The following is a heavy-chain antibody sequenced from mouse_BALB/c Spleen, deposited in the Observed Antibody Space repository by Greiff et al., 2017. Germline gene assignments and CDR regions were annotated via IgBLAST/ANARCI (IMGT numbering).Heavy chain of an antibody. D-gene: IGHD1-1*01. CDR1: GFNIKDTY. CDR2: IDPANGNT. J-gene: IGHJ4*01. Sequence: EVKLQESGAELVKPGASVKLSCTASGFNIKDTYMHWVKQRPEQGLEWIGRIDPANGNTKYDPKFQGKATITADTSSNTAYLQLSSLTSEDTAVYYCARSSGSSFYYYAMDYWGQGTSVTVSS. V-gene: IGHV14-3*02. CDR3: ARSSGSSFYYYAMDY.